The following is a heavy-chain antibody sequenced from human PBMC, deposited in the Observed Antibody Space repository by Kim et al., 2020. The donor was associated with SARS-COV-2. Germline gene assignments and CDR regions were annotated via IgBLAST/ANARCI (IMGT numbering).Heavy chain of an antibody. D-gene: IGHD2-2*01. Sequence: PSLKSRATISVDTSKNQFSLKLSFVTAADTAMYYCVRLGCSATSCTTFDYWGQGTLVTVSS. V-gene: IGHV4-59*08. J-gene: IGHJ4*02. CDR3: VRLGCSATSCTTFDY.